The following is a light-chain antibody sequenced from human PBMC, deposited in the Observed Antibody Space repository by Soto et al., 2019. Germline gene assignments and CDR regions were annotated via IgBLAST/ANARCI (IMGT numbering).Light chain of an antibody. CDR2: AAS. CDR1: QSISSY. J-gene: IGKJ5*01. Sequence: DIQMTQSPSSLSASVGDRVTITCRASQSISSYLNWYQQKPGKAPKLLIYAASSLQSGVPSRFSGSGSGTDFTLTISSLQPEDFATYYCQRSYSTPITFXQGTRLEIK. CDR3: QRSYSTPIT. V-gene: IGKV1-39*01.